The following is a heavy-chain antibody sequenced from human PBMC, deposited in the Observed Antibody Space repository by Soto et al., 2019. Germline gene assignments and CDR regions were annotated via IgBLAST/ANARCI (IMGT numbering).Heavy chain of an antibody. D-gene: IGHD3-16*01. CDR1: GYTFTGYY. CDR2: INPNSGGT. CDR3: ARGYGKTHLKSGTDAFDI. V-gene: IGHV1-2*04. J-gene: IGHJ3*02. Sequence: ASVKVSCKASGYTFTGYYMHWVRQAPGQGLEWMGWINPNSGGTNYAQKFQGWVTMTRDTSISTAYMELSRLRSDDTAVYYCARGYGKTHLKSGTDAFDIWGQGTMVTVSS.